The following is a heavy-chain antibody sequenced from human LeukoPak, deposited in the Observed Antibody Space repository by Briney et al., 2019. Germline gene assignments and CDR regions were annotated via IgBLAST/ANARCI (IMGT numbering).Heavy chain of an antibody. CDR3: AKGGFYGPIFDY. CDR1: GFTFSSYG. V-gene: IGHV3-30*18. J-gene: IGHJ4*02. D-gene: IGHD2/OR15-2a*01. CDR2: ISYDGSNK. Sequence: QTGGSLRLSCAASGFTFSSYGMHWVRQAPGKGLEWVAVISYDGSNKYYADSVKGRFTISRDNSKNTLYLQMNSLRAEDTAVYYCAKGGFYGPIFDYWGQGTLVTVSS.